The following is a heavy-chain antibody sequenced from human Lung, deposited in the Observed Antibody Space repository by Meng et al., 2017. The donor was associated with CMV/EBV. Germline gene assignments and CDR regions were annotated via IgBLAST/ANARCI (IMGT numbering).Heavy chain of an antibody. D-gene: IGHD3-3*01. J-gene: IGHJ6*02. Sequence: SCAASGFTFSDYYMTWVRRAPGKGLEWISYISSSGDIILYADSVKRRFTISRDNAEKSLYLQMNSLRAEDTALYFCARCKIYDFSFYGMDVWGQGXTVTVSS. V-gene: IGHV3-11*04. CDR1: GFTFSDYY. CDR3: ARCKIYDFSFYGMDV. CDR2: ISSSGDII.